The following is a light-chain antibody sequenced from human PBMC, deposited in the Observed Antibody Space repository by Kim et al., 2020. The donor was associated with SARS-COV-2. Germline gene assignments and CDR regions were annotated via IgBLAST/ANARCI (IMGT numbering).Light chain of an antibody. V-gene: IGLV4-69*01. CDR2: VNSDGSH. CDR1: SGHSSYA. Sequence: ASVKLTCTLSSGHSSYAIAWHQQQPEKGPRYLMKVNSDGSHNKGDGIPDRFSGSSSGAERHLTISSLQSEDEAEYYCQTWGTGFWVFGGGTKVTVL. J-gene: IGLJ3*02. CDR3: QTWGTGFWV.